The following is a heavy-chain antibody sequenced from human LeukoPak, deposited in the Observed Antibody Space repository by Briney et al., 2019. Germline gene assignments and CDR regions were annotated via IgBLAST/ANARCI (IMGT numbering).Heavy chain of an antibody. J-gene: IGHJ4*02. CDR2: ISSGSTLT. CDR1: GFNFSPYS. V-gene: IGHV3-21*05. Sequence: PGGSLRLSRAASGFNFSPYSMNWVRQAPGKGLEWVSYISSGSTLTHYADSVRGRFTISRDDAENSLYLNMNSLTAEDTAVYYCTRDADGNFDYWGQGTLVTVSS. D-gene: IGHD4-17*01. CDR3: TRDADGNFDY.